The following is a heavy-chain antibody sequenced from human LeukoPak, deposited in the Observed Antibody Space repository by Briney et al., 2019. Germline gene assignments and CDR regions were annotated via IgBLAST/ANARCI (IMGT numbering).Heavy chain of an antibody. D-gene: IGHD2-2*01. V-gene: IGHV3-9*01. CDR1: GFTFDDYA. CDR2: ISWNSGSI. Sequence: GGSLRLSCAASGFTFDDYAMHWVRQAPGKGLEWVSGISWNSGSIGYADSVKGRFTISRDNAKNSLYLQMNSLRAEDTAVYYCARDPHIVVVPAAGGAFDIWGQGTMVTVSS. CDR3: ARDPHIVVVPAAGGAFDI. J-gene: IGHJ3*02.